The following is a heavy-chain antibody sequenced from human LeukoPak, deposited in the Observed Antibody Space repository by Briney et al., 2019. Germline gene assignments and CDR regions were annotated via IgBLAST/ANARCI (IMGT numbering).Heavy chain of an antibody. J-gene: IGHJ4*02. V-gene: IGHV3-21*04. CDR1: GFTFSSYS. CDR3: ARVMVGVRGLHFDD. CDR2: ISSSGSYI. D-gene: IGHD3-10*01. Sequence: GGSLRLSCAASGFTFSSYSMNWVRQAPGKGLEWVSSISSSGSYIYYADSVKGRFTISRDNARKSLYLQMNSLRAEDTAVYYCARVMVGVRGLHFDDWGQGTLVTVSS.